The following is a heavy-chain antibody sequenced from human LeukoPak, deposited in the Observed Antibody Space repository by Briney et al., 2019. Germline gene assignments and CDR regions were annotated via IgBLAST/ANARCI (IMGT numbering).Heavy chain of an antibody. D-gene: IGHD2-2*01. V-gene: IGHV3-21*01. CDR2: ISSSSSYI. Sequence: GGSLRLSCAASGFTFSGYSMNWVRQAPGKGLEWVSSISSSSSYIYYADSVKGRFTISRDNAKNSLYLQMNSLRAEDTAVYYCARVTRPAAIRSNWFDPWAREPWSPSPQ. J-gene: IGHJ5*02. CDR1: GFTFSGYS. CDR3: ARVTRPAAIRSNWFDP.